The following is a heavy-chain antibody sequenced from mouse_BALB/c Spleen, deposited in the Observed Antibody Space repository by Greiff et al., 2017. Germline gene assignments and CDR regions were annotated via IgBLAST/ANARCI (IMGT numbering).Heavy chain of an antibody. CDR2: INPSNGRT. D-gene: IGHD1-2*01. CDR3: ARNYGYVYWYFDV. J-gene: IGHJ1*01. CDR1: GYTFTSYW. Sequence: QVQLQQPGAELVKPGASVKLSCKASGYTFTSYWMHWVKQRPGQGLEWIGEINPSNGRTNYNEKFKSKATLTVDKSSSTAYMQLSSLTSEDSAVYYCARNYGYVYWYFDVWGAGTTVTVSS. V-gene: IGHV1S81*02.